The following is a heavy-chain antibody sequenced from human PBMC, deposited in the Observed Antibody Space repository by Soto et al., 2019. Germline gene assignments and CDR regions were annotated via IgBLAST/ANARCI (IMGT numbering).Heavy chain of an antibody. Sequence: SVKVSCKASGGTFSSYAISWVRQAPGQGLEWLGGIIPIFGTANYAQKCQGRVTIHADESMSTAYMELSSLRSEDTAVYYCARDRMGIAARPSWFDPWGQGTLVTVSS. D-gene: IGHD6-6*01. V-gene: IGHV1-69*13. CDR3: ARDRMGIAARPSWFDP. CDR2: IIPIFGTA. CDR1: GGTFSSYA. J-gene: IGHJ5*02.